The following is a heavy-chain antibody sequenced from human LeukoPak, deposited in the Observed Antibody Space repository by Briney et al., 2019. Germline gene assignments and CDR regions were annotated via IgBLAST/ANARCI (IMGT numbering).Heavy chain of an antibody. CDR1: GYTFTGYY. CDR2: INPNSGGT. J-gene: IGHJ4*02. CDR3: VRDTLDTAMDLFDY. V-gene: IGHV1-2*02. Sequence: AASVKVSCKASGYTFTGYYMQWVRQAPGRGREWMGWINPNSGGTNYAQKFQDRVTMTRDTSITTAYMELSRLTSDDTAVYYCVRDTLDTAMDLFDYWGQGTLVTVSS. D-gene: IGHD5-18*01.